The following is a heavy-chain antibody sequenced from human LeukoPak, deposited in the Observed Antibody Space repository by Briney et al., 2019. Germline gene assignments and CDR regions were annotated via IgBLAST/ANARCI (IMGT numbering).Heavy chain of an antibody. Sequence: ASVTVSCKASGYTFTGYYMHWVRQAPGQGLEWMGWINPNSGGTNYAQKFQGWVTMTRDTSISTAYMELSRLRSDDTAVYYCARVRDYYDSSGSYFDYWGQGTLVTVSS. D-gene: IGHD3-22*01. CDR1: GYTFTGYY. CDR3: ARVRDYYDSSGSYFDY. J-gene: IGHJ4*02. CDR2: INPNSGGT. V-gene: IGHV1-2*04.